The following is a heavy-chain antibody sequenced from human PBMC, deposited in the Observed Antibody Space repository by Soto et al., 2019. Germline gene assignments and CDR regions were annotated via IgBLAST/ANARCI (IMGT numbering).Heavy chain of an antibody. CDR1: GFSLSTSGMC. J-gene: IGHJ6*02. V-gene: IGHV2-70*01. CDR2: IDWDDDK. D-gene: IGHD3-10*01. Sequence: SGPTLVNPTQTRTLTCPFSGFSLSTSGMCVSWIRQPPGKALEWLALIDWDDDKSYSTSLKTRRTISKDTSKNQVVLTMTNMDPVDTATYYCARTNYGSGSWYYGMDVLGQGTTVTVSS. CDR3: ARTNYGSGSWYYGMDV.